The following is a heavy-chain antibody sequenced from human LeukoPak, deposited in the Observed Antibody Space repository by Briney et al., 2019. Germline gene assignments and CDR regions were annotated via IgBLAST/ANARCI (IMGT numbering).Heavy chain of an antibody. CDR2: ISYDGSNK. CDR1: GFTFSSYG. J-gene: IGHJ6*03. CDR3: AKHGTYYYDSSGYYYYYYYMDV. V-gene: IGHV3-30*18. Sequence: GGSLRLSCAASGFTFSSYGMHWVRQAPGKGLEWVAVISYDGSNKYYADSVKGRFTISRDNSKNTLYLQMNSLRAEDRAVYYCAKHGTYYYDSSGYYYYYYYMDVWGKGTTVTVSS. D-gene: IGHD3-22*01.